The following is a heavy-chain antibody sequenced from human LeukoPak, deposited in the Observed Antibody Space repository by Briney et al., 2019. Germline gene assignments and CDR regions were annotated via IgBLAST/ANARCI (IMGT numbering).Heavy chain of an antibody. J-gene: IGHJ4*02. CDR3: ARDSNWSPDY. D-gene: IGHD1-1*01. CDR1: GFTFSSYD. Sequence: PGGSLRLSCAASGFTFSSYDMSWVRQAPGKGLEWVSAISGSGGSTDYADSLKGRFTISRDNAKNSLYLQMNSLRAEDTAVYYCARDSNWSPDYWGQGTLVTVSS. V-gene: IGHV3-23*01. CDR2: ISGSGGST.